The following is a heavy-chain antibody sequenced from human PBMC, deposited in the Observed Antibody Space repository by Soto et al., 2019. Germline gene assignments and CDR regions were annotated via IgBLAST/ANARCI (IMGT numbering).Heavy chain of an antibody. CDR1: GFTFSSYG. CDR2: ISYDGSNK. J-gene: IGHJ4*02. D-gene: IGHD1-26*01. CDR3: AKYLPSRIVGATDYFDY. Sequence: QVQLVESGGGVVQPGRSLRLSCAASGFTFSSYGMHWVRQAPGKGLEWVAVISYDGSNKYYADSVKGRFTISRDNSKNTLYLQMNSLRAEDTAVYYCAKYLPSRIVGATDYFDYWGQGTLVTVSS. V-gene: IGHV3-30*18.